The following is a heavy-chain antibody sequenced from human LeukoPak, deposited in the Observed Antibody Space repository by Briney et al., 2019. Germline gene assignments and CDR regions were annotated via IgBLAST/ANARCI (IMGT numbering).Heavy chain of an antibody. CDR3: ARRDYYGSGSPDY. CDR1: GFTFSNAW. D-gene: IGHD3-10*01. Sequence: GGSLRLSCAASGFTFSNAWMSWVRQAPGKGLEWVSGINWNGGSTGYADSVKGRFTISRDNAKNSLYLQMNSLRAEDTALYYCARRDYYGSGSPDYWGQGTLVTVSS. V-gene: IGHV3-20*04. CDR2: INWNGGST. J-gene: IGHJ4*02.